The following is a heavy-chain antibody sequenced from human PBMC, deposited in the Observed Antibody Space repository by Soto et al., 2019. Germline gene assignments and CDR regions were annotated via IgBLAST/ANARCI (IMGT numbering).Heavy chain of an antibody. CDR1: GFTFSSFA. CDR3: AKDLGFCTSTTCPMAFDL. V-gene: IGHV3-30*18. J-gene: IGHJ3*01. CDR2: ISYDESDE. D-gene: IGHD2-2*01. Sequence: QVQLAESGGGVAQPGGSLRLSCAASGFTFSSFAMHWVRQAPGKGLEWVALISYDESDEYYTDSVKGRFTISRDNSKNTVYLQINGLRAEDTALYYCAKDLGFCTSTTCPMAFDLWGQGTMVTVSS.